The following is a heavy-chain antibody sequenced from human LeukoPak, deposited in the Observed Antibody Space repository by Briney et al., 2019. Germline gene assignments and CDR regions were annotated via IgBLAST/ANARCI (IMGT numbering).Heavy chain of an antibody. D-gene: IGHD6-6*01. Sequence: PGGSLRLSCAASGFTFTDYFMNWIRQAPGKGLEWVSSISISGSTIYYADSVKGRFTISRDNAKNSLYLQMNSPRAEDTAVYYCARSSDSSSLQYFQHWGQGTLVTVSS. CDR2: ISISGSTI. V-gene: IGHV3-11*01. CDR1: GFTFTDYF. J-gene: IGHJ1*01. CDR3: ARSSDSSSLQYFQH.